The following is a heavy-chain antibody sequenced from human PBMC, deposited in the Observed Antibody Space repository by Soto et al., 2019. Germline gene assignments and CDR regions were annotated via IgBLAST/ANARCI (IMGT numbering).Heavy chain of an antibody. CDR2: IYYSGST. D-gene: IGHD2-2*01. Sequence: ASETLSLTCTVSGGSISSSSYYWGWIRQPPGKGLEWIGSIYYSGSTYYNPSLKSRVTISVDTSKNQFSLKLSSVTTEDTAVYYCVTRGYCIGTGCLADYFAVDVWGQGTTVTVSS. CDR3: VTRGYCIGTGCLADYFAVDV. CDR1: GGSISSSSYY. J-gene: IGHJ6*02. V-gene: IGHV4-39*07.